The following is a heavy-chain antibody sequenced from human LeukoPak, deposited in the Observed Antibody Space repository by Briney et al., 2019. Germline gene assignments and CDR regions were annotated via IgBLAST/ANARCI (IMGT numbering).Heavy chain of an antibody. CDR3: ARWDHGSGRFQN. Sequence: SQTLSLTCAISGDSVSSNSVAWNWARQSPSRCLEWLGRASYKSEWYFNYAVSVKCRITINAATSKNQFYLRLNSVTPEDTAVYYCARWDHGSGRFQNWGQGTLVTVSS. D-gene: IGHD2-15*01. CDR1: GDSVSSNSVA. V-gene: IGHV6-1*01. J-gene: IGHJ1*01. CDR2: ASYKSEWYF.